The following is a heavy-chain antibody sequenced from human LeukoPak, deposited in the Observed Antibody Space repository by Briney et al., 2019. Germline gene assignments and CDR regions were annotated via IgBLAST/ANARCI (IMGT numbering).Heavy chain of an antibody. V-gene: IGHV4-30-2*01. J-gene: IGHJ3*02. CDR3: ARGMEDAFDI. CDR2: IYHSGST. Sequence: PSQTLSLTCAVAGGSISSGGYSWRWIRQPPGKGLEWIGYIYHSGSTYYNPSLKSLVTISVDRSKNKFSLKLSSVTAADTAVYYCARGMEDAFDIWGQGTMVTVSS. CDR1: GGSISSGGYS. D-gene: IGHD3-3*01.